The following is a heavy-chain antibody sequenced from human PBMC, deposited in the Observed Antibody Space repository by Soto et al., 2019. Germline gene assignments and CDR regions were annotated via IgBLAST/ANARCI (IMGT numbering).Heavy chain of an antibody. Sequence: SETLSLTCTVSGGSISSGDYYWSWIRQPPGKGLEWIGYIYYSGSTYYNPSLKSRVTISVDTSKNQFPLKLSSVTAADTAVYYCARCVTYYDFWSGYYSKSDAFDIWGQGTMVTVSS. D-gene: IGHD3-3*01. CDR1: GGSISSGDYY. CDR3: ARCVTYYDFWSGYYSKSDAFDI. J-gene: IGHJ3*02. V-gene: IGHV4-30-4*01. CDR2: IYYSGST.